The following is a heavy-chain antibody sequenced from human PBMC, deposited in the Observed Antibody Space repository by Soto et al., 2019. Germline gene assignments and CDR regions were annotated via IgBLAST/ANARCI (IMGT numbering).Heavy chain of an antibody. Sequence: QVQLVQSGAEVNKPGASVKVSCKASGYTFTTYAMHWVRQAPGQRLEWMGWINGDNGDTKYSQKFQDRVTISRDTSASTADMELSSLRSEDTAVYYCARPVTTYNSYYALDVWGQGTTVTVSS. CDR3: ARPVTTYNSYYALDV. CDR2: INGDNGDT. J-gene: IGHJ6*02. CDR1: GYTFTTYA. V-gene: IGHV1-3*01. D-gene: IGHD4-17*01.